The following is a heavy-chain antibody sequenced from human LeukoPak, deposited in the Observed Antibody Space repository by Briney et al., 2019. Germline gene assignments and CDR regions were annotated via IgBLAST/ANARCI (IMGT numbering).Heavy chain of an antibody. Sequence: GASVKVSCKVSGYTLTELSMHWVRQAPGKGLEWMGGSDPEDGETIYAQKFQGRVTMTEDTSTDTAYMELSSLRSEDTAVYYCATGGSGWENFDYWGQGTLVTVSS. D-gene: IGHD6-19*01. CDR1: GYTLTELS. CDR2: SDPEDGET. V-gene: IGHV1-24*01. J-gene: IGHJ4*02. CDR3: ATGGSGWENFDY.